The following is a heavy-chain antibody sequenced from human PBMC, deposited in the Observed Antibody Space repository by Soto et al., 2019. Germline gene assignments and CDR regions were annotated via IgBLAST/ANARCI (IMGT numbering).Heavy chain of an antibody. V-gene: IGHV4-4*02. J-gene: IGHJ6*02. CDR3: ARDKGGDIVXVPAAIQDHYYYYGMDV. CDR1: GGSISSSNW. CDR2: IYHSGST. Sequence: SETLSLTCAVSGGSISSSNWWSWVRQPPGKGLEWIGEIYHSGSTNYNPSLKSRVTISVDMSKNQFSLKLSSVTAADTAVYYCARDKGGDIVXVPAAIQDHYYYYGMDVWGQGTTVTVSS. D-gene: IGHD2-2*02.